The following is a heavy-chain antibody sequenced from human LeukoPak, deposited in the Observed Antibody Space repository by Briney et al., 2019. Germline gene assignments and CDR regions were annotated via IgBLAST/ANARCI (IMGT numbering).Heavy chain of an antibody. Sequence: SETLSLTCAVYGGSFSGYYWSWIRQPPGKGLEWIGEINHSGSTNYNPSLKSRVTISIDTSKNQFSLKLSSVTAADTAVYYCARDQALYYFDYWGQGSLVIVSS. CDR2: INHSGST. V-gene: IGHV4-34*01. J-gene: IGHJ4*02. CDR3: ARDQALYYFDY. CDR1: GGSFSGYY.